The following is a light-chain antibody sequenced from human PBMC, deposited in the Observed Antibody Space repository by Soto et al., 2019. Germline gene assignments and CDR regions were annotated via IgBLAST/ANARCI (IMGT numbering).Light chain of an antibody. V-gene: IGKV3-15*01. CDR3: QQYNKWPLT. Sequence: EIVMTQSPAPLSVSPGERATLACRASQSVSIDLAWYRQTPVQAPRLLIYGASTRATVIQVRFSGSESGTEFTLTISSLQSEDFTVDECQQYNKWPLTLGKGTNVDI. CDR2: GAS. CDR1: QSVSID. J-gene: IGKJ1*01.